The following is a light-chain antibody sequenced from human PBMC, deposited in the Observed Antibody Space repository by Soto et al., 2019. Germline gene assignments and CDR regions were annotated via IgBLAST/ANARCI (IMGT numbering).Light chain of an antibody. V-gene: IGKV3-20*01. Sequence: EIVLTQSPGALSLSPGERATLSGGASQSVSSSYLAWYQQKPGQAPRLLIYGASTRATGIPDKFSGRGSGIYFTRTVSRLEPADSARYYGQQYGSSPRSCGQGIKV. CDR3: QQYGSSPRS. CDR2: GAS. J-gene: IGKJ1*01. CDR1: QSVSSSY.